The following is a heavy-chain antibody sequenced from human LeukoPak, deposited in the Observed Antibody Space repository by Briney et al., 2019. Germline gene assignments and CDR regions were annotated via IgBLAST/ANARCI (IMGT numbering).Heavy chain of an antibody. CDR3: AREHRRYYHGSGFAY. CDR2: INPDSGGT. D-gene: IGHD3-10*01. CDR1: GYTFTGYY. V-gene: IGHV1-2*02. J-gene: IGHJ4*02. Sequence: GASVKVSCKASGYTFTGYYIHWVRQAPGQGLEWVGWINPDSGGTNYAQKFQGRVTVTRDTSISTAYMELSRLRSDDTALYYCAREHRRYYHGSGFAYWGQGTLVTVSS.